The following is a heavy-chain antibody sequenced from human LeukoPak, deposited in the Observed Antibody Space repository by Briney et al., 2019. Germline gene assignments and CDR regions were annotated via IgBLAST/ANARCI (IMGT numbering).Heavy chain of an antibody. J-gene: IGHJ3*02. CDR1: RFTFRSYG. CDR2: ISTSSTI. V-gene: IGHV3-21*05. CDR3: ARDQNSGSYPGAFDI. D-gene: IGHD1-26*01. Sequence: GGSLRLSCAASRFTFRSYGMNWVRQAPGKGLEWISYISTSSTITYADSVKGRFTISRDSAKNSLYLQMNSLRAEDTAVYYCARDQNSGSYPGAFDIWGQGTMVTVSS.